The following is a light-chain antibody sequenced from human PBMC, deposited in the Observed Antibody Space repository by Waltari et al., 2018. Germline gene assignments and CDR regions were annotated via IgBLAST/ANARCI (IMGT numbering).Light chain of an antibody. CDR1: QSVGRT. J-gene: IGKJ1*01. CDR2: GAS. Sequence: EIVLTQSPGTLSLSPGERAILPCRASQSVGRTLAWSQQKPGQAPRLLIYGASNRATGIPDRFSGSGSGTDFSLTISRLEPEDFSVYYCQHYVRLPVTFGQGTRVEI. CDR3: QHYVRLPVT. V-gene: IGKV3-20*01.